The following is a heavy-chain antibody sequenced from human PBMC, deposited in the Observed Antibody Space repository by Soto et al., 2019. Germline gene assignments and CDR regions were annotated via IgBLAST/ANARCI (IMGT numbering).Heavy chain of an antibody. J-gene: IGHJ4*02. CDR2: IKARSYNYAT. V-gene: IGHV3-73*02. Sequence: EVQLVESGGGLVQPGGSVIISCAASGFTFSGSAIHWDRQASGKGLEWVGRIKARSYNYATAYTASLKGRFTISRDDSKNTAYLQMISLKTEDTAVYFCSRLWAGGHDRASPPYYLDYWGQGTLVNVSS. CDR3: SRLWAGGHDRASPPYYLDY. CDR1: GFTFSGSA. D-gene: IGHD3-16*01.